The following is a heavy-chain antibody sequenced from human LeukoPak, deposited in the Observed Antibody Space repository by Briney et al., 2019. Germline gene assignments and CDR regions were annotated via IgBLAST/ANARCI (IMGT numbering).Heavy chain of an antibody. V-gene: IGHV4-38-2*02. Sequence: PSETLSLTCTVSGYSISSGYYWGWLRQPPGKGLEWIGSIYHSGSTYYNPSLKSQVTISVDTSKNQFSLKLTSVTAADTAVYYCARVSRSGSYFGAFEIWGQGTMVTVSS. CDR3: ARVSRSGSYFGAFEI. J-gene: IGHJ3*02. D-gene: IGHD1-26*01. CDR2: IYHSGST. CDR1: GYSISSGYY.